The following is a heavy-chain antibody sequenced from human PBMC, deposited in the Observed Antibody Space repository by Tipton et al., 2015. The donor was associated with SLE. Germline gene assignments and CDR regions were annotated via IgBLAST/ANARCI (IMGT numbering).Heavy chain of an antibody. CDR3: ARMRMGFRELFPFDY. V-gene: IGHV4-34*01. Sequence: TLSLTCAVYGGSFSGYYWSWIRQPPGKGLEWIGEINHSGSTHYNPSLKSRVTISVDTSKNQFSLKLNSVTAADTAVYYCARMRMGFRELFPFDYWGQGTLVTVSS. J-gene: IGHJ4*02. CDR2: INHSGST. CDR1: GGSFSGYY. D-gene: IGHD3-10*01.